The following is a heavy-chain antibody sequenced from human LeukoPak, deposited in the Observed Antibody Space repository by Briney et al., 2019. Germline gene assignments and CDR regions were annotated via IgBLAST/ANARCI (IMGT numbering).Heavy chain of an antibody. J-gene: IGHJ4*02. CDR2: INAGNGNT. CDR3: AKDSLWFGEFDY. Sequence: ASVKVSCKASGYTVTSYGITWVRPAPGERLEWMGWINAGNGNTKYSQKFQGRLTITRDTSANTAYMELSSLRSEDTAVYYCAKDSLWFGEFDYWGQGTLVTVSS. D-gene: IGHD3-10*01. V-gene: IGHV1-3*01. CDR1: GYTVTSYG.